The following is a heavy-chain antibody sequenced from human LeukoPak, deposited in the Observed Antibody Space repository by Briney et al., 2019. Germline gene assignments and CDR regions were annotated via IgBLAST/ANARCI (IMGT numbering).Heavy chain of an antibody. Sequence: GASVKVSCKASGGTFSSYAISWVRQAPGQGLEWMGGIIPIFGTANYAQKFQGRVTITADESTSTAYMELSSLRSEDTAVYYCARMKGCSSTSCYRYYYYYGMDVWGQGTTVTVSS. V-gene: IGHV1-69*13. D-gene: IGHD2-2*01. CDR1: GGTFSSYA. CDR2: IIPIFGTA. CDR3: ARMKGCSSTSCYRYYYYYGMDV. J-gene: IGHJ6*02.